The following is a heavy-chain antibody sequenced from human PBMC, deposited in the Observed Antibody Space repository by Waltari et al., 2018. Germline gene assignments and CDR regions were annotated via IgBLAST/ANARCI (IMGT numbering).Heavy chain of an antibody. D-gene: IGHD5-12*01. CDR2: SSADRGDT. CDR1: QSAFIGYY. CDR3: ARVTEPGYSGGWYDA. Sequence: QVRLVQSGAEVKKPGASVTVSCEASQSAFIGYYIHWVRQAPGQGLAWMGGSSADRGDTKYAQQFQCMVTMTRDTSPSTVYMTLSGLKSDDTAVYYCARVTEPGYSGGWYDAWGQGTLVTVSS. J-gene: IGHJ5*02. V-gene: IGHV1-2*02.